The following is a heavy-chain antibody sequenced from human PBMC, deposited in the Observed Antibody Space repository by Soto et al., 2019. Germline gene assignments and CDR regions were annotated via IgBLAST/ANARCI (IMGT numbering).Heavy chain of an antibody. J-gene: IGHJ6*02. V-gene: IGHV1-3*01. CDR3: GSALVGATGEILYNAMDV. CDR2: INPASGHT. D-gene: IGHD1-26*01. Sequence: QVQLVQSGAEVKKPGASVKVSCKASGYTFTTYALHWVRQAPGQRPEWMGWINPASGHTKYSKKFQDRVTITRDTSASTGYMEWSSLTSEDTAVYYCGSALVGATGEILYNAMDVWGQGTTVTVSS. CDR1: GYTFTTYA.